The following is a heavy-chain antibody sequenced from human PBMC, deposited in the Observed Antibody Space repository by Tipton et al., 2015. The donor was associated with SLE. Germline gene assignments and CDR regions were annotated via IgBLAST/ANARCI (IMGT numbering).Heavy chain of an antibody. Sequence: TLSLTCTVSGGSISSYYWSWIRQPPGKGLEWIGHIYYSGSTNYNPSLKSRVTISVDTSKKQFSLKLRSVTAADTAVYFCARGEAEGFDYWGQGNLLNVYS. V-gene: IGHV4-59*01. D-gene: IGHD3-16*01. J-gene: IGHJ4*02. CDR1: GGSISSYY. CDR3: ARGEAEGFDY. CDR2: IYYSGST.